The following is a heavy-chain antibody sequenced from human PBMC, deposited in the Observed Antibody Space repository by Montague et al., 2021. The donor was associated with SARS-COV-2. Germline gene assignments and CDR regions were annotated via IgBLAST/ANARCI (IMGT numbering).Heavy chain of an antibody. Sequence: SETLSLTCSVSGDSISRSHYFWAWIRQPPGKGLEWIGSIYFTGKTYYHPSLKSRVTMSIDTSKNHFPLRLSSVTAADSAVFYCARWGLNNAFDIWGLGTMITISS. D-gene: IGHD1/OR15-1a*01. J-gene: IGHJ3*02. CDR1: GDSISRSHYF. V-gene: IGHV4-39*02. CDR2: IYFTGKT. CDR3: ARWGLNNAFDI.